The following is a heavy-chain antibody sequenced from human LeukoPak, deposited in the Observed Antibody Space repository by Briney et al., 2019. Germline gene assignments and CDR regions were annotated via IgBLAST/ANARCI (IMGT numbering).Heavy chain of an antibody. J-gene: IGHJ4*02. CDR3: VRAAENYGGRFDS. Sequence: GGSLRLSCAASGFTFSSYNMNWVRQAPGKGLEWVSSISTSSSYIYYADSVKGRFTISRDNAKNSLYLQMNSLRAEDTAVYYCVRAAENYGGRFDSWGQGTLVTVSS. CDR2: ISTSSSYI. D-gene: IGHD3-16*01. V-gene: IGHV3-21*01. CDR1: GFTFSSYN.